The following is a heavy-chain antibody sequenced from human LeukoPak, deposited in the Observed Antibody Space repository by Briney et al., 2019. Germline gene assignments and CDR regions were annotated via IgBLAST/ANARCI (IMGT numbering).Heavy chain of an antibody. CDR3: ARDRGGGDTAMAN. D-gene: IGHD5-18*01. V-gene: IGHV1-18*01. CDR2: ISSYNGNT. Sequence: ASVRVSCKASGYTFTSYGISWVRQAPGQGLEWMGWISSYNGNTNYAQKLQDRLTMTTDTSTSTAYMELRSLRSDDTAVYYCARDRGGGDTAMANWGQGTLVTVSS. CDR1: GYTFTSYG. J-gene: IGHJ4*02.